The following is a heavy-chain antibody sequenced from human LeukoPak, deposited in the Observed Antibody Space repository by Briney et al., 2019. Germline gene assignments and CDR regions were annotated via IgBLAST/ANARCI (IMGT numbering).Heavy chain of an antibody. J-gene: IGHJ5*02. CDR3: VRGVGVSTFNYYDP. CDR1: GFIVTSNQ. D-gene: IGHD1-26*01. CDR2: IWYDASNK. V-gene: IGHV3-33*08. Sequence: GGSLRLSCAASGFIVTSNQMNWVRQAPGKGLEWVAVIWYDASNKYYADSVKGRFTISRDPSKNTLYLQMNSLRDDDTAVYYCVRGVGVSTFNYYDPWCPRTLVTVSS.